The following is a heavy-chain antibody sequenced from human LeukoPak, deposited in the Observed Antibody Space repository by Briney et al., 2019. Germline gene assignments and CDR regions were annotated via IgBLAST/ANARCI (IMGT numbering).Heavy chain of an antibody. CDR3: ARGPGYYDILTGYYRYPYYYYGMDV. V-gene: IGHV4-34*01. CDR1: GGSFSGYY. Sequence: SETLSLTCAVYGGSFSGYYWSWIRQPPGKGLEWIGEINHSGSTNYNLSLKSRVTISVDTSKNQFSLKLSSVTAADTAVYYCARGPGYYDILTGYYRYPYYYYGMDVWGQGTTVTVSS. J-gene: IGHJ6*02. D-gene: IGHD3-9*01. CDR2: INHSGST.